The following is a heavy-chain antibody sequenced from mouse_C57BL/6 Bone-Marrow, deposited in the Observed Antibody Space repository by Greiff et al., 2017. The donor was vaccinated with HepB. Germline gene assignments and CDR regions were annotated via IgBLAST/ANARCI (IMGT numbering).Heavy chain of an antibody. CDR3: PMGSWFAY. CDR2: IDPETGGT. V-gene: IGHV1-15*01. Sequence: ESGAELVRPGASVTLSCKASGYTFTDYEMHWVKQTPVHGLEWIGAIDPETGGTAYNQKFKGKAILTADKSSSTAYMELRSLTSEDSAVYYCPMGSWFAYWGQGTLVTVSA. CDR1: GYTFTDYE. J-gene: IGHJ3*01.